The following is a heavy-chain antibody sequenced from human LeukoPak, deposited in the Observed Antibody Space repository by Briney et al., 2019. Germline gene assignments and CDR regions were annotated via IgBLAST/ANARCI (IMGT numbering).Heavy chain of an antibody. V-gene: IGHV1-69*04. Sequence: ASVKVSCKASGYTFTSYGISWVRQAPGQGLEWMGRIIPILGIANYAQKFQGRVTITADKSTSTAYMELSSLRSEDTAVYYCARDHCSSTSCYMYRGFDPWGQGTLVTVSS. D-gene: IGHD2-2*02. CDR1: GYTFTSYG. CDR3: ARDHCSSTSCYMYRGFDP. CDR2: IIPILGIA. J-gene: IGHJ5*02.